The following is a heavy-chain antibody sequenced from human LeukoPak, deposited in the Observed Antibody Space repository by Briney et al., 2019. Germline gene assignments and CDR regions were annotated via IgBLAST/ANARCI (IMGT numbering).Heavy chain of an antibody. J-gene: IGHJ4*02. D-gene: IGHD3-10*02. V-gene: IGHV4-30-4*01. Sequence: SETPSLTCTVSGVFIISADHYWSWIRQPPGKGLEWIVYIFYSGRSYVKSFLKSRLTLSVDTSKNQFSLKLSSVTAADTAVYYCARGYYYVLPNYPKNFDQWGQGTLVTVSS. CDR3: ARGYYYVLPNYPKNFDQ. CDR2: IFYSGRS. CDR1: GVFIISADHY.